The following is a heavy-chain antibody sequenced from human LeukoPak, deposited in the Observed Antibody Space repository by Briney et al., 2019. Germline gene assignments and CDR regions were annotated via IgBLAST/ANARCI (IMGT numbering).Heavy chain of an antibody. CDR1: GFTFSSYS. CDR2: ISSSSSTI. J-gene: IGHJ3*02. Sequence: PGGSLRLSCAASGFTFSSYSMNWVRQAPGKGLEWVSYISSSSSTIYYADSVKGRFTISRDNAKNSLYLQMNSLRAEDAAVYYCARVLSGDYGAFDIWGQGTMVTVSS. CDR3: ARVLSGDYGAFDI. V-gene: IGHV3-48*01. D-gene: IGHD4/OR15-4a*01.